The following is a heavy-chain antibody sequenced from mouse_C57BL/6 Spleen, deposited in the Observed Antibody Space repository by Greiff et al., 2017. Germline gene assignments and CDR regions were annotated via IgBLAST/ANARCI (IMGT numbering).Heavy chain of an antibody. CDR3: ARVYYGSSSDYAMDY. CDR1: GFSLTSYG. J-gene: IGHJ4*01. V-gene: IGHV2-6*03. CDR2: IWSDGST. Sequence: VQLQESGPGLVAPSQSLSITCTVSGFSLTSYGVHWVRQPPGKGLEWLVVIWSDGSTTYNSALKSRLSISKDHSKSHVFLKMNSLQTDDTAMYYCARVYYGSSSDYAMDYWGQGTSVTVSS. D-gene: IGHD1-1*01.